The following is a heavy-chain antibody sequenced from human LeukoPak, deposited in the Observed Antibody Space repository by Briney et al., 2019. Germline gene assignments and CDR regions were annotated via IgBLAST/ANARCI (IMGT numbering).Heavy chain of an antibody. CDR2: INHSGST. CDR1: GGSFSGYY. V-gene: IGHV4-34*01. CDR3: ARGRGLRYCSSTSCYYQDYYYYGMDV. D-gene: IGHD2-2*01. J-gene: IGHJ6*02. Sequence: SETLSLTCAVYGGSFSGYYWSWIRQPPGKGLEWIGEINHSGSTNYNSSLKSRVTISVDTSKNQFSLKLSSVTAADTAVYYCARGRGLRYCSSTSCYYQDYYYYGMDVWGQGTTVTVSS.